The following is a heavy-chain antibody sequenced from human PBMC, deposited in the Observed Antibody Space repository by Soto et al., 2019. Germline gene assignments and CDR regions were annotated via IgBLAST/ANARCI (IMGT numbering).Heavy chain of an antibody. V-gene: IGHV3-23*04. D-gene: IGHD3-10*01. CDR2: ISGSGGST. Sequence: VQLVESGGGLVRPGGSLRLSCAASGFTSWDYHMSWIRQAPGKGLEWVSAISGSGGSTYYADSVKGRFTISRDNSKNTLYLQMNSLRAEDTAVYYCAKLSVVVRGERYWYFDLWGRGTLVTVSS. J-gene: IGHJ2*01. CDR3: AKLSVVVRGERYWYFDL. CDR1: GFTSWDYH.